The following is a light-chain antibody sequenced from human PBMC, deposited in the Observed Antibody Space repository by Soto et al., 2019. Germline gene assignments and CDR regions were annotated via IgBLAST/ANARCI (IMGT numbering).Light chain of an antibody. J-gene: IGKJ5*01. CDR3: QQYGSSPT. Sequence: EIVLTQSPATLSLSPMEIVSLSFVASQSVSSRYLAWCQQKPGLAPRLLIYDASSRATGIPDRFSGSGSGTDFTLTISRLETEDFAVYYCQQYGSSPTFGQGTRLEIK. CDR1: QSVSSRY. V-gene: IGKV3D-20*01. CDR2: DAS.